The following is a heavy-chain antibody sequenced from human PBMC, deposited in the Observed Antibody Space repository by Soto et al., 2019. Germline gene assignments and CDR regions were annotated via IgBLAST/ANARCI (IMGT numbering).Heavy chain of an antibody. D-gene: IGHD2-2*01. CDR1: GGSVSSGSYY. J-gene: IGHJ5*02. Sequence: PSETLSLTCTVSGGSVSSGSYYWSWIRQPPGKGLEWIGYIYYSGSTNYNPSLKSRVTISVDTSKNQFSLKLSSVTAADTAVYYCARDHICSSTSCYVAWFDPWCQGTLVTVSS. V-gene: IGHV4-61*01. CDR2: IYYSGST. CDR3: ARDHICSSTSCYVAWFDP.